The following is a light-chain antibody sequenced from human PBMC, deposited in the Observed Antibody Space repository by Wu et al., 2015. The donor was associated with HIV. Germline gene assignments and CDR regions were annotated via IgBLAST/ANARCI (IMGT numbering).Light chain of an antibody. Sequence: AIQLTQSPSSLSTSVGDRVTITCRASQGMTNALAWYQVKPGKAPKLLTYSASSLQSGVPSRFSGSGSGTDFTLTISRVQPEDLATYYCQQFNSYPITFGQGT. CDR1: QGMTNA. V-gene: IGKV1-13*02. J-gene: IGKJ5*01. CDR3: QQFNSYPIT. CDR2: SAS.